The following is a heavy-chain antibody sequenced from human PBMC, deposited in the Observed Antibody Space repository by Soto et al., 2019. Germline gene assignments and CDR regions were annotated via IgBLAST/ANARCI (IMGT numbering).Heavy chain of an antibody. Sequence: QVQLVQSGAEVKKPGSSVKVSCKASGGTFSSYAISWVRQAPGQGLEWMGGIIPIFGTANYAQKFQGRVTITADESTSKAYMELSSLRSEDTAVYYCARAFGGYSYGHFDYWGQGPLVTVSS. CDR1: GGTFSSYA. V-gene: IGHV1-69*01. CDR3: ARAFGGYSYGHFDY. D-gene: IGHD5-18*01. J-gene: IGHJ4*02. CDR2: IIPIFGTA.